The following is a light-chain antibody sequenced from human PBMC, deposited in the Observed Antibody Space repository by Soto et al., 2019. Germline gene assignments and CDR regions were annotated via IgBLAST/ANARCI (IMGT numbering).Light chain of an antibody. CDR3: SSYTSSSTL. V-gene: IGLV2-14*01. Sequence: QSVLTQPACVSWSPGQSITISCTGTSSDVGSYNYVSWYQQHPGKAPKLIIYEVSDRPSGISSRFSGSKSGNTASLTISGLQTEDEADYYCSSYTSSSTLFGTGTKVTVL. J-gene: IGLJ1*01. CDR2: EVS. CDR1: SSDVGSYNY.